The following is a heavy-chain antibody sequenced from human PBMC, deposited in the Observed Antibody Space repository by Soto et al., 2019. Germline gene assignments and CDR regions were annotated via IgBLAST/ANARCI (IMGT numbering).Heavy chain of an antibody. Sequence: GGSLRLSCTACGFTFSSFGMAWVRQAPGKGLEWVSAISGSADSSYYADSVKGRFTISRDNPKNTLYLQMDSLRAEDTGVYFCAKVGIGSFSHKHNLEHWGQGTQVTVSS. J-gene: IGHJ1*01. CDR1: GFTFSSFG. CDR2: ISGSADSS. CDR3: AKVGIGSFSHKHNLEH. D-gene: IGHD2-2*03. V-gene: IGHV3-23*01.